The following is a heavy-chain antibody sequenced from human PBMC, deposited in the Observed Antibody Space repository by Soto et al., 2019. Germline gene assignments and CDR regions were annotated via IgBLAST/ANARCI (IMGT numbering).Heavy chain of an antibody. Sequence: GGSLRLSCAASGFTFSSYDMSWVRQAPGQGLEWVSTISGNGGSTYYADPVKGRFTIPRDNSKNTLSLQMNSPRAEDTAVYFCAKDHSGSDRSFDYWGQGTLVTVSS. CDR3: AKDHSGSDRSFDY. J-gene: IGHJ4*02. CDR2: ISGNGGST. V-gene: IGHV3-23*01. D-gene: IGHD3-22*01. CDR1: GFTFSSYD.